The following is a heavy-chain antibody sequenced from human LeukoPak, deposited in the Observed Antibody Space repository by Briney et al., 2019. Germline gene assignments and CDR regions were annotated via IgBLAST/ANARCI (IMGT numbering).Heavy chain of an antibody. Sequence: GGSLRLSCAASGFTFSTYIMNWVRQTPGKGLVWVSRINSDGSSTSYADSVKGRFTISRDNAKNTLYLQMNSLRAEDTAVYYCARDQARYYVWGSYRVPMRAFDIWGQGTMVTVSS. CDR2: INSDGSST. D-gene: IGHD3-16*02. CDR3: ARDQARYYVWGSYRVPMRAFDI. V-gene: IGHV3-74*01. CDR1: GFTFSTYI. J-gene: IGHJ3*02.